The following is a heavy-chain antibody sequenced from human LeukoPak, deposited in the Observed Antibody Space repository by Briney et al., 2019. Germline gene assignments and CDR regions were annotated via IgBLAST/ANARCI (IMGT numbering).Heavy chain of an antibody. J-gene: IGHJ4*02. CDR3: ARGGRMTTVVTYYFDY. CDR1: GYSLTNYY. D-gene: IGHD4-23*01. V-gene: IGHV1-46*01. CDR2: VNPSGGST. Sequence: GASVTVSCKASGYSLTNYYIHWVRQAPGQGLEWMGIVNPSGGSTTYAQEFQGRVTMTRDTSTSTVYMDLSSLRSDDTAVYFCARGGRMTTVVTYYFDYWGQGTLVTVSS.